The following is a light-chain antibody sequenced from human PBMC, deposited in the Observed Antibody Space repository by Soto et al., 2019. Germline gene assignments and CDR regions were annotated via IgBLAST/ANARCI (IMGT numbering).Light chain of an antibody. Sequence: DIQMTQSPSSVSASVGDTVTITCRASQDVSTWLAWYQQRPGKAPNLLIYAASSLQIGVPSRFNGSGSGTDFTLTIAGLQPEDFATYYCQQGLSFPITFGQGTRLDIK. CDR2: AAS. CDR1: QDVSTW. J-gene: IGKJ5*01. V-gene: IGKV1-12*01. CDR3: QQGLSFPIT.